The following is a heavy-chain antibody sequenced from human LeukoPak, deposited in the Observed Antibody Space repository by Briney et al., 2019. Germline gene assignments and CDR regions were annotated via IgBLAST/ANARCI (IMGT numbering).Heavy chain of an antibody. CDR3: ARLLTDFDC. J-gene: IGHJ4*02. D-gene: IGHD4/OR15-4a*01. CDR1: GYTFTDYF. CDR2: INPKSGST. Sequence: HRASVTVSCKASGYTFTDYFIHWVRQAPGQGLEWMGRINPKSGSTNYAQNFQGRVTMTTDTSITSAYMELSRLTSDDTAVYFCARLLTDFDCWGQGSLVTVSS. V-gene: IGHV1-2*06.